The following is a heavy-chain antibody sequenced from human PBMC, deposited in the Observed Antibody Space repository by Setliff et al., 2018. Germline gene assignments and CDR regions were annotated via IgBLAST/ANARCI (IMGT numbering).Heavy chain of an antibody. J-gene: IGHJ4*02. D-gene: IGHD3-16*01. Sequence: GGSLRLSCAASGFTFSSYAMHWVRQAPGKGLEWVANIKQDGSEKYYVDSVKGRFTISRDNAKNSLYLQMNSLRAEDTAVYYCARDGGEYWGRGTQVTVSS. CDR2: IKQDGSEK. CDR3: ARDGGEY. V-gene: IGHV3-7*01. CDR1: GFTFSSYA.